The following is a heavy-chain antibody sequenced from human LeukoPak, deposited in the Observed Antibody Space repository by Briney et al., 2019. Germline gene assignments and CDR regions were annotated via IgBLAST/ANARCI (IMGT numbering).Heavy chain of an antibody. CDR2: ISGSGGST. D-gene: IGHD5-12*01. CDR1: GFTFSSYA. Sequence: GGSLRLSCAASGFTFSSYAMSWVRQAPGKGLEWVSAISGSGGSTYYADSVKGRFTISRDNSKSTPYLQMNSLRAEDTAVYYCARHRGYSGYDPGMNWGQGTLVTVSS. J-gene: IGHJ4*02. V-gene: IGHV3-23*01. CDR3: ARHRGYSGYDPGMN.